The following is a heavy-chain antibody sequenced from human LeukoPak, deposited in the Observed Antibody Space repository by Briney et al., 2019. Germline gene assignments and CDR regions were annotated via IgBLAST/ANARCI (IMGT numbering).Heavy chain of an antibody. Sequence: GGSLRLSCAASGFTFSNYALHWVRQAPGQGLEWLAVISYDDTNKYYVDSVKGRFTISRDNSKNTLYLQMNSLRAEDTAVYYCAKSGLSRFDYWGQGTLVTVSS. V-gene: IGHV3-30*04. CDR2: ISYDDTNK. CDR1: GFTFSNYA. J-gene: IGHJ4*02. D-gene: IGHD4/OR15-4a*01. CDR3: AKSGLSRFDY.